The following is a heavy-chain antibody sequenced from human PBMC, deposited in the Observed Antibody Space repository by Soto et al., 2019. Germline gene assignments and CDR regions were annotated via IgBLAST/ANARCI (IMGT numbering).Heavy chain of an antibody. CDR3: ARISSSWYGLYYYGMDV. J-gene: IGHJ6*02. CDR1: GGSISSSSYY. V-gene: IGHV4-39*07. CDR2: IYYSGST. Sequence: SETLSLTCTVSGGSISSSSYYWGWIRQPPGKGLEWIGSIYYSGSTYYNPSLKSRVTISVDTSKNQFSMKLSSVTAADTAVYYCARISSSWYGLYYYGMDVWGQGTTVTV. D-gene: IGHD6-13*01.